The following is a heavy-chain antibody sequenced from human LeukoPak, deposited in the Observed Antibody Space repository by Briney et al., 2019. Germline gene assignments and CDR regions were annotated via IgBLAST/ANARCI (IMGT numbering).Heavy chain of an antibody. V-gene: IGHV3-48*01. CDR3: ARGGDYIVYFFDP. Sequence: GGSLRLPCAASGFTFSSYSMNWVRQAPGKGLEWVSYISSSSSTIYYADSVKGRFTISRDNAKNSLYLQMNSLRAEDTAVYYCARGGDYIVYFFDPWGQGTLVTVSS. D-gene: IGHD4-11*01. CDR1: GFTFSSYS. J-gene: IGHJ5*02. CDR2: ISSSSSTI.